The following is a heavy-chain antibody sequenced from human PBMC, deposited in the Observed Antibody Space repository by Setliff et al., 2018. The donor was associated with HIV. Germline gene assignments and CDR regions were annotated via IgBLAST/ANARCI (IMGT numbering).Heavy chain of an antibody. CDR2: IYHTGST. Sequence: SETLSLTCTVSGGSINSTSYYWGWIRQPPGNGLEWIGSIYHTGSTYYKPSLKSRVTISVDTSKNQFSLRLSSVAAGDTAVYYCATDCAVVGGTGSLDSWGQGTLVTVSS. CDR3: ATDCAVVGGTGSLDS. J-gene: IGHJ4*02. CDR1: GGSINSTSYY. D-gene: IGHD1-26*01. V-gene: IGHV4-39*02.